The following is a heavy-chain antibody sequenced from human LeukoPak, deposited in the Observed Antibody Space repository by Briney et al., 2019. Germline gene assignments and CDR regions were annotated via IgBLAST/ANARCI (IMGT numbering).Heavy chain of an antibody. D-gene: IGHD6-19*01. CDR1: GFTFSSYA. V-gene: IGHV3-23*01. J-gene: IGHJ3*01. CDR2: ISGSGGST. Sequence: GGSLRLSCAASGFTFSSYAMSWVRQAPGKGLEWVSAISGSGGSTYYADSVKGRFTISRDNSKNTLYLQMNSLRDEDTAVYYCAKDTPYSSGWYGDAFDFWGQGTMVTVSS. CDR3: AKDTPYSSGWYGDAFDF.